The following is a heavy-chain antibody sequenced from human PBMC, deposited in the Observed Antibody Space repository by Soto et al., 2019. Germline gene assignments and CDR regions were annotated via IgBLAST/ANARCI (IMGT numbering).Heavy chain of an antibody. D-gene: IGHD6-13*01. Sequence: ASVKVSCKASGGTFSSYAISWVRQAPGQGLEWMGGIIPIFGTANYAQKFQGRVTITADESTSTAYMELSSLRSEDTAVYYCARSMASSSWFNFDYWGQGTLVTVSS. CDR2: IIPIFGTA. CDR3: ARSMASSSWFNFDY. J-gene: IGHJ4*02. CDR1: GGTFSSYA. V-gene: IGHV1-69*13.